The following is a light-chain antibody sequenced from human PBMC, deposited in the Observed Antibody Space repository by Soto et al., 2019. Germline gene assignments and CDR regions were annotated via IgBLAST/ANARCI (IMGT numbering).Light chain of an antibody. CDR2: GAS. J-gene: IGKJ5*01. Sequence: EIVLTQSPGSLSLSPGDRATPHCRASQSVGGNVAWYQQIPGQPPRLLIFGASSRATGIADKFSGSGSGTDFTLTISRLEPADFALYYCQHYGAAPITFGQGTRLEI. CDR3: QHYGAAPIT. V-gene: IGKV3-20*01. CDR1: QSVGGN.